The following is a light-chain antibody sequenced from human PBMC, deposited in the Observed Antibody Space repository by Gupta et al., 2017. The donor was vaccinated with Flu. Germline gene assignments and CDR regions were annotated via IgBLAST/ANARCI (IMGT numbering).Light chain of an antibody. V-gene: IGLV2-14*01. CDR1: SSDVGGYNY. J-gene: IGLJ2*01. CDR2: EVS. Sequence: QSALPHPAPVPGHPGQPITSSCTGPSSDVGGYNYVSWYKQHPGKAPNLMIYEVSKRPSGVSNRFSGSKSGNTASLTISGLQAEDEADDYSSSYTSSSTRVFGGGTKLTVL. CDR3: SSYTSSSTRV.